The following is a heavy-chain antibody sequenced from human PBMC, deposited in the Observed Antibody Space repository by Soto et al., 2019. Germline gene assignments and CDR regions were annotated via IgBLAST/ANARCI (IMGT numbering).Heavy chain of an antibody. J-gene: IGHJ6*02. CDR1: GYTFTSYG. D-gene: IGHD3-10*01. CDR2: ISAYNGNT. CDR3: ARGEHVLLWFGELLKYYYGMDV. Sequence: ASVKVSCKASGYTFTSYGISWVRQAPGQGLEWMGWISAYNGNTNYAQKLQGRVTMTTDTSTSTAYMELRSLRSDDTAVYYCARGEHVLLWFGELLKYYYGMDVWGQGTTVTV. V-gene: IGHV1-18*01.